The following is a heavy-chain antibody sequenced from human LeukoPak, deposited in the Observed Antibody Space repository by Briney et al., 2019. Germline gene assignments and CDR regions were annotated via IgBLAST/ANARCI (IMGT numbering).Heavy chain of an antibody. CDR3: AKGSCSSTTCLKTD. CDR2: ISYDGIDK. Sequence: SCKASGGTFSSYAMHWVRQTPGKGLEWVAVISYDGIDKYYADSVKGRFTISRDNSKNTLHLQMNSLRSEDTAVYYCAKGSCSSTTCLKTDWGQGTPVTVSS. J-gene: IGHJ4*02. V-gene: IGHV3-30*18. D-gene: IGHD2-2*01. CDR1: GGTFSSYA.